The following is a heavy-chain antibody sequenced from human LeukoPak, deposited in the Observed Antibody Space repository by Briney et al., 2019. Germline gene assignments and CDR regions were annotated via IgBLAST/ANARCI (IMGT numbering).Heavy chain of an antibody. J-gene: IGHJ4*02. V-gene: IGHV3-23*01. Sequence: GGSLRLSCAASGFTFSSYAMSWVRQAPGKGLEWVSAISGSGGSTYYADSVKGRFTISRDNSKNTLYLQMNSLRAEDTAVYYCAKSPSPMDIVAYYFDYWGQGTLVTVSS. CDR1: GFTFSSYA. D-gene: IGHD5-12*01. CDR3: AKSPSPMDIVAYYFDY. CDR2: ISGSGGST.